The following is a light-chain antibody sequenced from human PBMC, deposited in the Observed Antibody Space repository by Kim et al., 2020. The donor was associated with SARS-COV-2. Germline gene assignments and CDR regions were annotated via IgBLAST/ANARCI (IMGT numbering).Light chain of an antibody. CDR2: RDT. CDR3: QVWDSTAYV. J-gene: IGLJ1*01. Sequence: SGAMGQSARITCGGNNIGSKRVHWYQQKPDPAPVLVIYRDTNRPSGIPERFSGSNSGNTATLTISGAQAGDEADYYCQVWDSTAYVFGTGTKVTVL. V-gene: IGLV3-9*01. CDR1: NIGSKR.